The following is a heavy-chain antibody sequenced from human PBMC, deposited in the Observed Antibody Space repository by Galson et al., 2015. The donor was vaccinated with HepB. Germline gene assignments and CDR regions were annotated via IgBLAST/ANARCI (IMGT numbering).Heavy chain of an antibody. CDR2: IHGNGDYT. CDR3: AKEGAEVDHPKFDS. Sequence: SLRLSCAASGFTFKNYGMSWVRQAPGKGLEWVSGIHGNGDYTYYVESVKGRFTISRDNSKNTLFLQMNSLRVDDTAIYYCAKEGAEVDHPKFDSWGQGIQVTVTS. D-gene: IGHD3-16*01. V-gene: IGHV3-23*01. CDR1: GFTFKNYG. J-gene: IGHJ4*02.